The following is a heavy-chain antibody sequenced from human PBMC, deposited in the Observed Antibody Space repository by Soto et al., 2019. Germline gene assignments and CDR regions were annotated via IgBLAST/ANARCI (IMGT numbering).Heavy chain of an antibody. J-gene: IGHJ3*02. CDR1: GYTLTELS. CDR3: ATAYYYYDSGGSTQNAFDI. D-gene: IGHD3-22*01. Sequence: QVQLVQSGAEVKKPGASVKVSCKVSGYTLTELSMHWVRQAPGKGLEWMGGFDPEDGETIYAQKFQGRVTMTEDTSRDTAYMELSSLRSEDTAVYYCATAYYYYDSGGSTQNAFDIWGQGTMVTVSS. CDR2: FDPEDGET. V-gene: IGHV1-24*01.